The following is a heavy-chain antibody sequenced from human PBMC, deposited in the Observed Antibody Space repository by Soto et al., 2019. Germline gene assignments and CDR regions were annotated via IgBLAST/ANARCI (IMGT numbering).Heavy chain of an antibody. CDR1: GFTFSSYG. CDR2: ISYDGSNK. CDR3: AKGWYYDILTGYYPDAFDI. D-gene: IGHD3-9*01. Sequence: QVQLVESGGGVVQPGRSLRLSCAASGFTFSSYGMHWVRQAPGKGLEWVAVISYDGSNKYYADSVKGRFTISRDNSKNTLYLQMNSLRAEVTAVYYCAKGWYYDILTGYYPDAFDIWGQGTMVTVSS. J-gene: IGHJ3*02. V-gene: IGHV3-30*18.